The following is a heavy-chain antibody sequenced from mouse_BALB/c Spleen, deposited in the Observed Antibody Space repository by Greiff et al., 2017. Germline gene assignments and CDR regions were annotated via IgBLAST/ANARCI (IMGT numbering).Heavy chain of an antibody. CDR2: IYPGNSDT. J-gene: IGHJ3*01. Sequence: VHVKQSGTVLARPGASVKMSCKASGYSFTSYWMHWVKQRPGQGLEWIGAIYPGNSDTSYNQKFKGKAKLTAVISASTAYMELSSLTNEDSAVYYCTRLWGYCNLARFAYWGQGTLVTVSA. CDR1: GYSFTSYW. V-gene: IGHV1-5*01. D-gene: IGHD1-1*02. CDR3: TRLWGYCNLARFAY.